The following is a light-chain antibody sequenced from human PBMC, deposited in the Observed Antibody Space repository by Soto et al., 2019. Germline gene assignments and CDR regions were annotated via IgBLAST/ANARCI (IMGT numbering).Light chain of an antibody. J-gene: IGLJ3*02. CDR3: SSYTSSIARV. CDR2: DVT. V-gene: IGLV2-14*01. CDR1: SSDVGAYNF. Sequence: QSALTQPASVSGSPGQSITISCTGTSSDVGAYNFVSWYQQYPGKAPKLIIYDVTTRPSGVSNRFSGSKSGTTASLTISGLQAEDEADYYCSSYTSSIARVFGGGTKLTVL.